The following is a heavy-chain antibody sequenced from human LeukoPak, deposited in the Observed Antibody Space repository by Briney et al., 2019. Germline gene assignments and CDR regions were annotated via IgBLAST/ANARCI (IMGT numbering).Heavy chain of an antibody. V-gene: IGHV1-69*13. J-gene: IGHJ5*02. Sequence: GASVKVSCKASGGTFSSYAISWVRQAPGQGLEWMGGIIPIFGTANYAQKFQGRVTITADESTSTAYMELSSLRSEDTAVYYCARDGGRQLVPDNWFDPWGQGTLVTVSP. CDR1: GGTFSSYA. D-gene: IGHD6-6*01. CDR2: IIPIFGTA. CDR3: ARDGGRQLVPDNWFDP.